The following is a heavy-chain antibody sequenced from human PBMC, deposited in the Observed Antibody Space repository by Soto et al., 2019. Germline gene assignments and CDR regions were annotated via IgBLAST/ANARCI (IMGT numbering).Heavy chain of an antibody. CDR2: IYSGGST. CDR1: GSTVSSNY. Sequence: GGSLRLSCAASGSTVSSNYMSWVRQAPGKGLEWVSVIYSGGSTNYADSVKGRFTISRDISKNTVYFQMNSLRAEDAAVYYCARARSGNYFYYGLDVWGQGTTVTSP. CDR3: ARARSGNYFYYGLDV. D-gene: IGHD1-26*01. V-gene: IGHV3-53*01. J-gene: IGHJ6*02.